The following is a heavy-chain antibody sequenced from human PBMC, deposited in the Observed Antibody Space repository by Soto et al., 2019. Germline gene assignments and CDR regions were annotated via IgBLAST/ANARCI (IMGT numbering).Heavy chain of an antibody. CDR2: IIPIFGTA. V-gene: IGHV1-69*13. J-gene: IGHJ5*02. CDR1: GGTFSSYA. Sequence: SVKVSCKASGGTFSSYAISWVRQAPGQGLEWMGGIIPIFGTANYAQKFQGRVTITADESTSTAYMELSSLRSEDTAVYYCAGDKEIGYCSGGSCSIGYNWFDPWGQGTLVTVSS. D-gene: IGHD2-15*01. CDR3: AGDKEIGYCSGGSCSIGYNWFDP.